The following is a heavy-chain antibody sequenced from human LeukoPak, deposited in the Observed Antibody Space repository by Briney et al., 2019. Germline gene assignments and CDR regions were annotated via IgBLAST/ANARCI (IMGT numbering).Heavy chain of an antibody. CDR2: IYYSGSI. CDR3: ARTVAHPPPGAFDI. J-gene: IGHJ3*02. CDR1: GGSISSNSYY. D-gene: IGHD6-19*01. Sequence: SETLSLTCAVSGGSISSNSYYWGWIRQPPGKGLEWIGSIYYSGSIYYNPSLKSRVTMSVDTSKNQFSLKLSSVTAVDTAVYYCARTVAHPPPGAFDIWGQGTMVTVSS. V-gene: IGHV4-39*07.